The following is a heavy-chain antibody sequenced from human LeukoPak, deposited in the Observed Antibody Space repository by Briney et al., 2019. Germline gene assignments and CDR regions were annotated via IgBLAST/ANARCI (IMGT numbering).Heavy chain of an antibody. V-gene: IGHV4-39*02. CDR2: IYYSGST. CDR1: GDSTSSDRYY. Sequence: SQTLSLTCTVSGDSTSSDRYYGGWVRQPPGTGLEWIGNIYYSGSTYYNPSLKSRVTMSVDTSKNQFFLKLNSVTAADTAVYYCARGRPYSGGYHLDYWGQGTLVTVSA. J-gene: IGHJ4*02. D-gene: IGHD1-26*01. CDR3: ARGRPYSGGYHLDY.